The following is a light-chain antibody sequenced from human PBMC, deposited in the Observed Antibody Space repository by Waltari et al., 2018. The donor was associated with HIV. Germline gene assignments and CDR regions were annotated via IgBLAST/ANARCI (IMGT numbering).Light chain of an antibody. Sequence: EIVMTQSPATLSVSPGESATLSCRASQSVNSNLAWYQQKPGQAPRLLIYGTSTRATDTPARFSGSGSGTEFTLTISSLQSEDFAIYCCQQYNNWPVTFGG. J-gene: IGKJ4*01. V-gene: IGKV3-15*01. CDR2: GTS. CDR1: QSVNSN. CDR3: QQYNNWPVT.